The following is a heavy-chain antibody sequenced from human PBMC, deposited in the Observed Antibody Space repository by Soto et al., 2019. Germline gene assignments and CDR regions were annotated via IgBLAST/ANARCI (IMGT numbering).Heavy chain of an antibody. CDR2: ISAYNGNT. CDR1: GYTFTSYG. D-gene: IGHD6-25*01. Sequence: QVQLVQSGAEVKEPGASVKVSCKASGYTFTSYGISWVRQAPGQGLEGMGWISAYNGNTNYAQKLQGRVTMTTDTSTSTAYMELRSLRSDDTAVYYCALGRLRPVPNNWFDPWGQGTLVTVSS. J-gene: IGHJ5*02. CDR3: ALGRLRPVPNNWFDP. V-gene: IGHV1-18*01.